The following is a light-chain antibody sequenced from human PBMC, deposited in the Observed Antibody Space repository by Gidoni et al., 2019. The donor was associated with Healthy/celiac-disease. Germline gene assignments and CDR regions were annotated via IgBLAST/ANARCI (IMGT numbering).Light chain of an antibody. CDR1: QSVLYSSNNKNY. CDR2: WAA. J-gene: IGKJ5*01. Sequence: DIVITHSPDSLAVSLGERATINCRSSQSVLYSSNNKNYLAWYQQKPGQPPKLLMYWAATRESGVPDRLSGSGSGTDFTLTIRSLQAEDVAVYYCQQYYSNPITVGQGKRLEIK. CDR3: QQYYSNPIT. V-gene: IGKV4-1*01.